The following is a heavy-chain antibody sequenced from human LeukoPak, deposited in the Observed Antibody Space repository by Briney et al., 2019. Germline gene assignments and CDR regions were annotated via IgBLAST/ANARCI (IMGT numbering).Heavy chain of an antibody. Sequence: PSQTLSLTCTVSGGSISSGGYYWSWIRQPPGKGLEWIGYIYHSGSTYYNPSLKSRVTISVDTSKNQFSLKLSSVTAADTAVYYCARHYCSSTSCYPEDAFDIWGQGTMVTVSS. D-gene: IGHD2-2*01. CDR3: ARHYCSSTSCYPEDAFDI. V-gene: IGHV4-30-2*03. J-gene: IGHJ3*02. CDR1: GGSISSGGYY. CDR2: IYHSGST.